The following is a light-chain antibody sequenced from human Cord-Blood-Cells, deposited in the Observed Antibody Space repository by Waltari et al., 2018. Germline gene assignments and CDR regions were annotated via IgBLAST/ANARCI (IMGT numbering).Light chain of an antibody. CDR3: QQANSFPLT. J-gene: IGKJ4*01. V-gene: IGKV1-12*01. CDR1: QGISSW. Sequence: ESQMTQSPSSVSASVGDRVTITRRASQGISSWLSWSQQKPGKAPKLLIYAESILQSVVPSSVSGSGSGTDFTLTISSLQPEGFATYYCQQANSFPLTFGGGTKVEIK. CDR2: AES.